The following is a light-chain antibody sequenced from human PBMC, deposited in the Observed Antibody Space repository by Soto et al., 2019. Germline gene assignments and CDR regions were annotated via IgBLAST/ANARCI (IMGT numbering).Light chain of an antibody. Sequence: QSVLTQPPSVCGAPGQRVTISCTGGTSNIGAGYDVHWYQQLPGTAPKLLIYGNSNRPSGVPDRFSGSKSGTSASLAIPGLQAEDEGDYSCQSNDSSVGCYVFGTGTKVTVL. CDR3: QSNDSSVGCYV. CDR2: GNS. V-gene: IGLV1-40*01. J-gene: IGLJ1*01. CDR1: TSNIGAGYD.